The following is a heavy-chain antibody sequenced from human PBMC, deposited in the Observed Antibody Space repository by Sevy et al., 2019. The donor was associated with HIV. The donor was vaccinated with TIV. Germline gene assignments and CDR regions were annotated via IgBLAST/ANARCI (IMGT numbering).Heavy chain of an antibody. D-gene: IGHD5-12*01. CDR1: GFTFSDYY. Sequence: GGSLRLSCAASGFTFSDYYMSWIRQAPGKGLEWVSYISSSGSTIYYADSVKGRFTISRDNAKNSLYLQMNSLRAEDTAVYYCARVLGIATTSYYFDYWGQGTLVTVSS. CDR3: ARVLGIATTSYYFDY. V-gene: IGHV3-11*01. J-gene: IGHJ4*02. CDR2: ISSSGSTI.